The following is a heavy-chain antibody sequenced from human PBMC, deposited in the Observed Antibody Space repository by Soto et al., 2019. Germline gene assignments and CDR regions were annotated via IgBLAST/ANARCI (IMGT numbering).Heavy chain of an antibody. CDR2: ISYDGSNK. D-gene: IGHD3-22*01. CDR3: AKVSGSSGYYYGPHIDY. CDR1: GFTFISYG. J-gene: IGHJ4*02. V-gene: IGHV3-30*18. Sequence: GGSLRLSCAASGFTFISYGMHWVRQAPGKGLEWVAVISYDGSNKYYADSVKGRFTISRDNSKNTLYRQMNSLRAEDTAVYYCAKVSGSSGYYYGPHIDYWGQGTLVTVSS.